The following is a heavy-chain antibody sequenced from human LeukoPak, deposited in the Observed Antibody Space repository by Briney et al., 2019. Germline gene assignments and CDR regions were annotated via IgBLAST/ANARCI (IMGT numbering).Heavy chain of an antibody. V-gene: IGHV3-74*01. D-gene: IGHD6-13*01. Sequence: GGSLRLSCAASGNYWMHWVRQAPGKGLVWVSHINSDGSWTSYADSVKGRFTISKDNAKNSLYLQMNSLRAEDTAVYYCARGGNDRGYVYSSSWLDYWGQGTLVTVSS. J-gene: IGHJ4*02. CDR3: ARGGNDRGYVYSSSWLDY. CDR2: INSDGSWT. CDR1: GNYW.